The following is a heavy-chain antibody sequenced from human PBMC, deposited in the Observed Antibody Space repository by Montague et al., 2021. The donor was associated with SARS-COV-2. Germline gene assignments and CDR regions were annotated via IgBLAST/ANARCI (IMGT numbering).Heavy chain of an antibody. CDR2: IFYNGST. J-gene: IGHJ5*02. CDR1: FGSISTYY. Sequence: SETLSLTCTVSFGSISTYYWRWIRQPPGKGPEWIGFIFYNGSTKYNPSLKRRVSISLDTSKNQFSLKLSSVTAADTAVYYCARQDAWAYCGDECYRGWFDPWRQGALLSVSS. D-gene: IGHD2-21*01. CDR3: ARQDAWAYCGDECYRGWFDP. V-gene: IGHV4-59*01.